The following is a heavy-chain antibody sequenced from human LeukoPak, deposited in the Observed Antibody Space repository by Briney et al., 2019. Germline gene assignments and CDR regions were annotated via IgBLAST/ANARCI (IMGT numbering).Heavy chain of an antibody. Sequence: GGSLRLSCAASGFIFSTYSMNWVHQAPGKGLEWVSVIYSGGSTYYADSVKGRFTISRDNSKNTLYLQMNSLRAEDTAVYYCASTPAGGYSYGYGYWGQGTLVTVSS. J-gene: IGHJ4*02. CDR3: ASTPAGGYSYGYGY. CDR2: IYSGGST. CDR1: GFIFSTYS. D-gene: IGHD5-18*01. V-gene: IGHV3-53*01.